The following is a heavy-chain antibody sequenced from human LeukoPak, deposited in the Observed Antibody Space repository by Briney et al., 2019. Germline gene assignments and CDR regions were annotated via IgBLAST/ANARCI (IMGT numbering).Heavy chain of an antibody. Sequence: GGSLRLSCAASGFTFSSYEMNWVRQAPGKGLEWVSYISSSGSTIYYADSVKGRFTISGDNAKNSLYLQMNSLRAEDTAVYYCAKRAYCSSTSCPYYMDVWGKGTTVTVS. J-gene: IGHJ6*03. V-gene: IGHV3-48*03. CDR3: AKRAYCSSTSCPYYMDV. CDR1: GFTFSSYE. D-gene: IGHD2-2*01. CDR2: ISSSGSTI.